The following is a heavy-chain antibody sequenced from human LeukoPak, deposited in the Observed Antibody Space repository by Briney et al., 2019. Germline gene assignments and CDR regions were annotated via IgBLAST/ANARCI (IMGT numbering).Heavy chain of an antibody. V-gene: IGHV4-59*08. J-gene: IGHJ5*02. Sequence: SETLSLTCTVSGGSISSYYWSWIRQPPGKGLEWIGEINHSGSTNYNPSLKSRVTISVDTSKNQFSLKLSSVTAADTAVYYCARRIAVAGTYNWFDPWGQGTLVTVSS. CDR1: GGSISSYY. CDR2: INHSGST. CDR3: ARRIAVAGTYNWFDP. D-gene: IGHD6-19*01.